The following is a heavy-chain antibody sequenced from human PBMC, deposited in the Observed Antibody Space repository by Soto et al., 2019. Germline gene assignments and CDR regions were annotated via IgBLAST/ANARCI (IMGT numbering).Heavy chain of an antibody. CDR3: ARGNRIAAAGGFYY. J-gene: IGHJ4*01. Sequence: QVQLVQSGAEVKKLGASVKVSCKASGYTFTSYGISWARQAPGQGLEWMGWFSAYTGNTNYAQKLQRSATMTTDSAESTAYMELRCLRSDDTAVYYCARGNRIAAAGGFYYWGHGTLVTVAS. D-gene: IGHD6-13*01. CDR1: GYTFTSYG. V-gene: IGHV1-18*04. CDR2: FSAYTGNT.